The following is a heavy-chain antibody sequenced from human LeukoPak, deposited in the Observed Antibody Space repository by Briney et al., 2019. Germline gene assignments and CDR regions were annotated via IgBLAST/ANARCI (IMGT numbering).Heavy chain of an antibody. CDR1: GGSFSGYY. J-gene: IGHJ6*03. Sequence: SGPLSPTCAVHGGSFSGYYGGWFPQPPGKGLGWVGEFNNNESTNYNPSLKSRVTISVDTSKNQFSLKLSSVTAADTAVYYCARGRRYDFWSGYYHYYYYMDVWGKGTTVTVSS. CDR3: ARGRRYDFWSGYYHYYYYMDV. D-gene: IGHD3-3*01. CDR2: FNNNEST. V-gene: IGHV4-34*01.